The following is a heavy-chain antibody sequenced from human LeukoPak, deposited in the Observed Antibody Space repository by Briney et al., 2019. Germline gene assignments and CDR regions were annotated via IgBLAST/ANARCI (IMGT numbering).Heavy chain of an antibody. CDR2: IGSSGSTI. CDR3: ARVGYSFDSPNYFDY. D-gene: IGHD5-18*01. Sequence: PPGRSLRLSCAASGFTFSSYGMHWVRQAPGKGLQWLSHIGSSGSTIYYADSVRGRFTTSRDSAKNSLYLQMNSLRAEDTAVYYCARVGYSFDSPNYFDYWGQGTLVTVSS. CDR1: GFTFSSYG. J-gene: IGHJ4*02. V-gene: IGHV3-48*04.